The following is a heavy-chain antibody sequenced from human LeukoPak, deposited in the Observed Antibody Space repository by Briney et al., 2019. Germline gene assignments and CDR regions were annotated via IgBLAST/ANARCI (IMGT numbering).Heavy chain of an antibody. CDR1: GFPFNSYS. V-gene: IGHV3-48*01. CDR3: AREYYDYVWGSSPRGYFDY. J-gene: IGHJ4*02. D-gene: IGHD3-16*01. CDR2: INSSSSNI. Sequence: GGSLVLSCAASGFPFNSYSMNRVRQAPGKGLEWVSYINSSSSNIYYADPVKGRFTISRDNAKNSLYLQMNSLRAEDTAVYYCAREYYDYVWGSSPRGYFDYWGRGTLVTVSS.